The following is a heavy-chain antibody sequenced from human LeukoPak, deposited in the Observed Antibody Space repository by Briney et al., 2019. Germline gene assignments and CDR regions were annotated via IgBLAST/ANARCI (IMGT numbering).Heavy chain of an antibody. Sequence: GTSVKVSCKASGYTFTSYYMHWVRQAPGQGLEWMGIFNPSGGSGGTTRYAQKFQGRVSMTRDMSTRTVYMELSSLRSEDTAVYYCARGRTTVTSVFDYWGQGTLVTVSS. CDR3: ARGRTTVTSVFDY. D-gene: IGHD4-11*01. J-gene: IGHJ4*02. V-gene: IGHV1-46*01. CDR1: GYTFTSYY. CDR2: FNPSGGSGGTT.